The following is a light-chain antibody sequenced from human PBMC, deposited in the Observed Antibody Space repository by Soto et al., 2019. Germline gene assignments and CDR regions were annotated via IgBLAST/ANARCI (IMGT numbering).Light chain of an antibody. CDR1: QSVTSTY. CDR3: QYYGSSPPDT. CDR2: GAS. J-gene: IGKJ2*01. Sequence: EFVLTQSPGTLSLSPGERAILSCRASQSVTSTYIAWYQQKPGQAPRLLIYGASSRATCIPDRFSGSGSGTDFTFTISRLEAEDFAVYYCQYYGSSPPDTFGQGTKLEIK. V-gene: IGKV3-20*01.